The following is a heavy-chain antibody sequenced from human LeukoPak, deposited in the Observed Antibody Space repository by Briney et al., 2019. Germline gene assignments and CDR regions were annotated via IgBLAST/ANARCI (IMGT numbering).Heavy chain of an antibody. V-gene: IGHV3-33*01. J-gene: IGHJ4*02. CDR1: GFSFSSYG. CDR3: ARGSCSGGSCYLIDN. Sequence: PGRSLRLSCAASGFSFSSYGMHWVRQAPGKGLEWVAVLWYDGNNKYYADSVRGRFTISRDTSKYTLYLQMNSLRAEDTAVYYCARGSCSGGSCYLIDNWGQGSLVTVSP. D-gene: IGHD2-15*01. CDR2: LWYDGNNK.